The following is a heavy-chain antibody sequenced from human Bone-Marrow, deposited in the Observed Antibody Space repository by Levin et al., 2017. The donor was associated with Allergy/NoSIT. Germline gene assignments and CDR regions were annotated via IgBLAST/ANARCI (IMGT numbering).Heavy chain of an antibody. D-gene: IGHD6-13*01. CDR2: IDPTHGGT. V-gene: IGHV1-2*02. Sequence: GESLKISCKTSGYTFNKYGINWVRQTPGQGLEWIGWIDPTHGGTQFSEKFHDRLVLTRNSSINTAYMELGKLRSGDTALYYCARGGASSNDYWGRGTLVTVSS. CDR3: ARGGASSNDY. J-gene: IGHJ4*02. CDR1: GYTFNKYG.